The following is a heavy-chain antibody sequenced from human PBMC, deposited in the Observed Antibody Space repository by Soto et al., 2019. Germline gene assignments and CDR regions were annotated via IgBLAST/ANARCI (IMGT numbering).Heavy chain of an antibody. Sequence: WASVKVSCKASGGTFSSYAISWVRQAPGQGLEWMGGIIPIFGTANYAQKFQGRVTITADESTNTAYMELSSLRSEDTAMYYCARARQYYDCEFDPWGQGTLVTVSS. CDR3: ARARQYYDCEFDP. CDR2: IIPIFGTA. V-gene: IGHV1-69*13. CDR1: GGTFSSYA. D-gene: IGHD3-22*01. J-gene: IGHJ5*02.